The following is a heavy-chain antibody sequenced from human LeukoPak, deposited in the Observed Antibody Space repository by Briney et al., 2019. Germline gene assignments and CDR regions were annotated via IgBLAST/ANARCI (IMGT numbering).Heavy chain of an antibody. J-gene: IGHJ4*02. V-gene: IGHV3-21*01. Sequence: PGGSLRLSCAASGFTFSSYSMNWVRQAPGKGLEWVSSISSSSSYMYYADSVRGRFTISRDNAKNSLYLQMNSLRAEDTAVYYCARGAAVAAPPSDYWGQGTLVTVSS. CDR1: GFTFSSYS. CDR2: ISSSSSYM. CDR3: ARGAAVAAPPSDY. D-gene: IGHD6-19*01.